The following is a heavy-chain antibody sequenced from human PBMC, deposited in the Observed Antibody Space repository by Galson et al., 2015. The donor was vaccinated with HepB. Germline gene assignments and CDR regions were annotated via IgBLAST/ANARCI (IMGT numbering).Heavy chain of an antibody. V-gene: IGHV3-74*01. CDR2: LSSDGSRI. D-gene: IGHD3-10*01. CDR1: GFTFSTYW. CDR3: AKGGGGPGSSFSPDYYYGMDV. J-gene: IGHJ6*02. Sequence: SLRLSCAASGFTFSTYWMHWVRQAPGMGLVWVSRLSSDGSRISYADSVRGRFTISRDNAKNTLFLQMNSLRVEDTAVYYCAKGGGGPGSSFSPDYYYGMDVWGQGTTVTVSS.